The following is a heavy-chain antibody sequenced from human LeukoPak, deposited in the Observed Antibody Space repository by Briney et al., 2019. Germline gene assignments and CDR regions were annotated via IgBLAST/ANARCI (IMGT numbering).Heavy chain of an antibody. CDR2: IRKTPNGNIT. D-gene: IGHD1-26*01. J-gene: IGHJ4*02. CDR3: TRRCGSYSFAF. V-gene: IGHV3-72*01. Sequence: PGGSLRLSCAASGFTFSDNFMDWVRQPPGKGLECVGRIRKTPNGNITAYPASMQGRFMVSRDDSKNLLYLQMNSLITEDTAVYYCTRRCGSYSFAFWGQGTLVTVS. CDR1: GFTFSDNF.